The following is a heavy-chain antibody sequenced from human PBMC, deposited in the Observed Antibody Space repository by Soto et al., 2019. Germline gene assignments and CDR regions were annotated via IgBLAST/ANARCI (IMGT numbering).Heavy chain of an antibody. Sequence: QVQLVQSGDEVKKPGASVKVSCKASGYIFVNYGIAWVRQAPGQGLEWMGWISPYNGNTHSATKVQGRLTMTTDTTTRTAYRDLGSLTSDDTAVYYCAMVDNYVTPTPQDVWGQGTTFTVSS. D-gene: IGHD3-16*01. J-gene: IGHJ6*02. CDR3: AMVDNYVTPTPQDV. CDR2: ISPYNGNT. CDR1: GYIFVNYG. V-gene: IGHV1-18*01.